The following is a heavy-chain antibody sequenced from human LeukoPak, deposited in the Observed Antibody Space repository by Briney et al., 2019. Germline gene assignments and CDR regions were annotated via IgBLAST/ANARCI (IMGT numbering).Heavy chain of an antibody. V-gene: IGHV4-59*01. CDR2: VHSSGST. D-gene: IGHD3-9*01. CDR3: ARLAPGNYDILTGDPKVVFDY. Sequence: PSETLSLTCTVSGGSISSFFWSWLRQPPGKGLEWIGYVHSSGSTKYNPSLKSRLIISVDMSKNQFSLKLRSVSVADTAVYYCARLAPGNYDILTGDPKVVFDYWGQGALVTVSS. CDR1: GGSISSFF. J-gene: IGHJ4*02.